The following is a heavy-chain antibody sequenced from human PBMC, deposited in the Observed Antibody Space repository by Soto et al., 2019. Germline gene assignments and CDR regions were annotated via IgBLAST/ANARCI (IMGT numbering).Heavy chain of an antibody. CDR2: INPSSGVT. D-gene: IGHD2-2*01. CDR1: GYSFSGYY. J-gene: IGHJ6*02. Sequence: APVELSCKASGYSFSGYYVNWVRQAPGQGLEWLGWINPSSGVTNYAQKFQGRVTMTRDTSISTAYMELNSLRAEDTAVYYCARDQVPYYYGMDVWGQGTTVTVSS. V-gene: IGHV1-2*02. CDR3: ARDQVPYYYGMDV.